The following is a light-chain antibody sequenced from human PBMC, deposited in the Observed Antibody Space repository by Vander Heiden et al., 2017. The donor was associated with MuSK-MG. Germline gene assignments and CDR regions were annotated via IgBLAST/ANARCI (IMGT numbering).Light chain of an antibody. V-gene: IGKV3-11*01. CDR1: QSVSSY. Sequence: IALTQSPGTLSLSPGERATLSCRASQSVSSYLAWYQQKPGQAPRLVIFDGSNRATGIPARFSGSGSGTDFTLTISSLDPEDFTVYYCQRRDNWPLTFGGGTKVEIK. CDR3: QRRDNWPLT. CDR2: DGS. J-gene: IGKJ4*01.